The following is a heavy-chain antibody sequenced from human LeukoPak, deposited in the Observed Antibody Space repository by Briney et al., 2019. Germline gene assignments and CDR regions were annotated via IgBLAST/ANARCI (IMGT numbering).Heavy chain of an antibody. CDR1: GYTFTSYY. V-gene: IGHV1-46*01. D-gene: IGHD5-12*01. CDR2: INPSGGST. Sequence: ASVKVSCKASGYTFTSYYMHWVRQAPGQGLEWMGIINPSGGSTSYAQKFQGRVTTTRDTSTSTVYMELSSLRSEDTAVYYCAREGFGYDGPNWGQGTLVTVSS. CDR3: AREGFGYDGPN. J-gene: IGHJ4*02.